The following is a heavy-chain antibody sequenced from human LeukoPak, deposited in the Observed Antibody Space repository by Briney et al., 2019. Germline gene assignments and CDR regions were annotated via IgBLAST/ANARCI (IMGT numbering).Heavy chain of an antibody. V-gene: IGHV1-2*02. CDR3: AREGSYCVGGDGYSFDF. J-gene: IGHJ4*02. CDR1: RYRVISHH. Sequence: SVKVSGKASRYRVISHHIHWVPPPPGQGPEGLGWMHEGKGNTRYPEKFEGRVPMTRDTSSNTAYMGLTRLRSDDTAVYYWAREGSYCVGGDGYSFDFWGQGTLVTVSS. CDR2: MHEGKGNT. D-gene: IGHD2-8*02.